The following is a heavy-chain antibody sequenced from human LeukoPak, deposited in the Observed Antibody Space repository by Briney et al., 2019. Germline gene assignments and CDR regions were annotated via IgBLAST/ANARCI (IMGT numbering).Heavy chain of an antibody. V-gene: IGHV3-23*01. CDR1: GFRFSDFT. D-gene: IGHD3-16*01. CDR3: GKEGGA. CDR2: IGGRGGST. Sequence: GGSLRLSCAASGFRFSDFTMTWVRQAPGKGPEWVSAIGGRGGSTYYADSLGGRFTVSRDNSKDMLYLQMNSLKVEDTATYYCGKEGGAWGQGTKVTVSS. J-gene: IGHJ5*02.